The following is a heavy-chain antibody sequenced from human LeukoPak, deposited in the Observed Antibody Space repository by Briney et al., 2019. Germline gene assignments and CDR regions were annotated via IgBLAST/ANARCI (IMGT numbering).Heavy chain of an antibody. J-gene: IGHJ5*02. V-gene: IGHV4-34*01. D-gene: IGHD3-10*01. CDR2: INHSGST. CDR3: ARDLSSTDYYGSGSYYKFRWFDP. Sequence: PSEALSLTCAVYGGSFSGYYWSWIRQPPGKGLEWIGEINHSGSTNYNPSLKSRVTISVDTSKNQFSLKLSSVTAADTAVYYCARDLSSTDYYGSGSYYKFRWFDPWGQGTLVTVSS. CDR1: GGSFSGYY.